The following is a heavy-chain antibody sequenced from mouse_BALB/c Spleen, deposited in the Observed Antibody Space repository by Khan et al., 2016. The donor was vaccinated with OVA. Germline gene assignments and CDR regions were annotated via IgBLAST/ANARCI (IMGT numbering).Heavy chain of an antibody. CDR2: IFPGTGTT. CDR1: GYTFTSYW. J-gene: IGHJ3*01. Sequence: QIQLVQSGAELVKPGASVKLSCKTSGYTFTSYWIQWVKQRPGQGLGWIGQIFPGTGTTYYNENFKGKATLTVDTSSSTAYMQLSSLTSEDSAVYFCARGYFGNYEFAYWGQGTLVTVSP. D-gene: IGHD2-1*01. CDR3: ARGYFGNYEFAY. V-gene: IGHV1S132*01.